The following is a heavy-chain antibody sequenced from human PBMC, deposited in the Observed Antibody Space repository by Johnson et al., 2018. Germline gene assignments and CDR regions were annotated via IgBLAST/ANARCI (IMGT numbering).Heavy chain of an antibody. Sequence: QVQLVQSGAEVKEPGASVKVSCKVSGYSLTELAMHWVRQAPGKGLEWVGSLDPDEGETLAAQIFQGRVTMTQDTSTDTAYMELSSLTSKDTAVYYCATDQSGWRTTDAFDLWGQGTLVTVSS. CDR2: LDPDEGET. D-gene: IGHD6-19*01. V-gene: IGHV1-24*01. CDR1: GYSLTELA. CDR3: ATDQSGWRTTDAFDL. J-gene: IGHJ3*01.